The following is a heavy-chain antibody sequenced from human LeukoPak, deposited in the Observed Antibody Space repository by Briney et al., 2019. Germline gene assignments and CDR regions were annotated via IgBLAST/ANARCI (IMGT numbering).Heavy chain of an antibody. D-gene: IGHD3-10*01. J-gene: IGHJ4*02. CDR3: ARRNYASGSYFDY. Sequence: SETLSLTCTVSGGSISSTSYYWGWIRQPPGKGLEWIGSIYYSGSTYYNPSLKSRVTISVDTSKNQFSLKLSSVTAADTAVYYCARRNYASGSYFDYWGQGTPVTVSS. CDR2: IYYSGST. CDR1: GGSISSTSYY. V-gene: IGHV4-39*01.